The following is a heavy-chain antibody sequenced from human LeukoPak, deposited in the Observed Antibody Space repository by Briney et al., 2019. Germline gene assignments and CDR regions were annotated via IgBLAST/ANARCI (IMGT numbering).Heavy chain of an antibody. CDR1: GGSISSYY. CDR2: IYYSGST. V-gene: IGHV4-59*01. D-gene: IGHD3-22*01. CDR3: ARQNSGGYYFHFDY. Sequence: SETLSLTCTVSGGSISSYYWSWIRQPPGKGLEWIGYIYYSGSTNYNPSLKSRVTISVDTSKNQFSLKLSSVTAADTAVYYCARQNSGGYYFHFDYWGQGTLVTVSS. J-gene: IGHJ4*02.